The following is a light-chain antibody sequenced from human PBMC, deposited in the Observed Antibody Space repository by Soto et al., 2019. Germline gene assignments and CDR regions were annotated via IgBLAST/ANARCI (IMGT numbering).Light chain of an antibody. CDR3: QQRSNWPPYT. CDR1: QSVSSY. V-gene: IGKV3-11*01. CDR2: DAS. J-gene: IGKJ2*01. Sequence: EIVLTQSPATLSLSPGEIATLSCRASQSVSSYLAWYQQKPGQAPRLLIYDASHRATGIPARFSGSGSGTDFSLTISSLEPEDFAVYYCQQRSNWPPYTFGQGTKLEIK.